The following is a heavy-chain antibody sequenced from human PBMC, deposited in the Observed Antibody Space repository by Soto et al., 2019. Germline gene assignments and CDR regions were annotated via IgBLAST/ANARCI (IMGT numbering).Heavy chain of an antibody. CDR3: ARGHARDGYNPHGHYYYGMDV. D-gene: IGHD5-12*01. CDR2: INPTGGST. V-gene: IGHV1-46*01. Sequence: ASVKVSCKASGYTFTSYYMHWVRQAPGQGLEWMGIINPTGGSTSYAQKFQGRVTMTRDTSTSTVYMELSSLSSEDTAVYYCARGHARDGYNPHGHYYYGMDVWGQGATVTVSS. J-gene: IGHJ6*02. CDR1: GYTFTSYY.